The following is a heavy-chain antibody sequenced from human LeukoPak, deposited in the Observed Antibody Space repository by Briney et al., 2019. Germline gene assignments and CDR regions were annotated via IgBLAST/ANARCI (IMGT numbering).Heavy chain of an antibody. Sequence: SETLSLTCAVYGGSFSGYYWSWIRQPPGKGLEWIGEINHSGSTYYNPSLKSRVTISVDTSKNQFSLKMTSVTAADTAVYYCARVSQAISYYYYYMDAWGKGTTVTVSS. D-gene: IGHD2-2*02. CDR1: GGSFSGYY. V-gene: IGHV4-34*01. CDR3: ARVSQAISYYYYYMDA. CDR2: INHSGST. J-gene: IGHJ6*03.